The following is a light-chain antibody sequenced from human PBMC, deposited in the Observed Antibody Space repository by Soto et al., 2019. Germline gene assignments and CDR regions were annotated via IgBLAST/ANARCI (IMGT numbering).Light chain of an antibody. J-gene: IGLJ2*01. Sequence: QSVLTQPRSVSGAPGQRVTISCTGGSSNIGAGYDVHWYQQLPGTAPKLLIYGNINRPSGVPDRFYASKSGTSASLAITGLQAADEADYYCQSYDSSMSDVVFGGGTKLTVL. CDR1: SSNIGAGYD. CDR2: GNI. V-gene: IGLV1-40*01. CDR3: QSYDSSMSDVV.